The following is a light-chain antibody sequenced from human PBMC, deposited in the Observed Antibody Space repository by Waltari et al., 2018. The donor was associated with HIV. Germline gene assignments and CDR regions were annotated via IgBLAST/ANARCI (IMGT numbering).Light chain of an antibody. CDR3: QQANSFPRT. J-gene: IGKJ1*01. CDR1: QDIRSW. Sequence: DIQLTQSPSSVSAYVGDRVFITCRASQDIRSWLAWYQQKPGKAPKILIYTASSLQSGVPSRFSGSGSGTEFTLTISSLQPEDFATYYCQQANSFPRTFGQGTKVEI. V-gene: IGKV1-12*01. CDR2: TAS.